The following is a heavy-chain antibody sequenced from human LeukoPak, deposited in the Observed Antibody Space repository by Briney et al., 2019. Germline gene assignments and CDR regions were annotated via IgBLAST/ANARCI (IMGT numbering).Heavy chain of an antibody. CDR2: IKQDGSEK. V-gene: IGHV3-7*01. J-gene: IGHJ6*03. D-gene: IGHD1-26*01. Sequence: GGSLRLSCAASGFTFSSYWMSWVRQAPGKGLEWVANIKQDGSEKYYVDSVKGRFTISRDNAKNSLYLQMNSLRAEDTAVYYCARDRWYGGNSYKYYYMDVWGRGTTVTVSS. CDR1: GFTFSSYW. CDR3: ARDRWYGGNSYKYYYMDV.